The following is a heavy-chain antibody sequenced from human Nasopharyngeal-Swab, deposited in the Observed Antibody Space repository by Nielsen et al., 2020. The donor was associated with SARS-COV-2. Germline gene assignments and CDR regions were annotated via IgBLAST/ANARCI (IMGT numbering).Heavy chain of an antibody. D-gene: IGHD3-10*01. J-gene: IGHJ6*02. CDR2: ISYDGSNK. Sequence: GGSLRLSCAASGFTSSSYGMHWVRQAPGKGLEWVAVISYDGSNKYYADSVKGRFTISRDNSKNTLYLQMNSLRAEDTAVYYCAKTVEYYGSGEGYYGMDVWGQGTTVTVSS. CDR3: AKTVEYYGSGEGYYGMDV. CDR1: GFTSSSYG. V-gene: IGHV3-30*18.